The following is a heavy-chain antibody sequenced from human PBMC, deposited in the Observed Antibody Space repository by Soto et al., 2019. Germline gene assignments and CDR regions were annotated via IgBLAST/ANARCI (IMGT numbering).Heavy chain of an antibody. D-gene: IGHD6-13*01. Sequence: GSLRLSCAASGFTFSGSAMHWVRQASGKGLEWVGRIRSKANSYATAYAASVKGRFTISRDDSKNTAYLQMNSLKTEDTAVYYCTRSGQQLVRPAFDIWGQGTMVTVSS. CDR2: IRSKANSYAT. CDR3: TRSGQQLVRPAFDI. CDR1: GFTFSGSA. V-gene: IGHV3-73*01. J-gene: IGHJ3*02.